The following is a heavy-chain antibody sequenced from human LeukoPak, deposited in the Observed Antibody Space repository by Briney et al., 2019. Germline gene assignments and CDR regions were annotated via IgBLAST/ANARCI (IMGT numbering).Heavy chain of an antibody. V-gene: IGHV1-46*01. CDR1: GYTYTSFY. J-gene: IGHJ4*02. D-gene: IGHD1-26*01. CDR3: ARAGENYYDFYY. Sequence: ASVKVSCKASGYTYTSFYMHWVRQAPGQGLEWMGIFNPSGSSTTYAQKFQGRVTMTRDTSTSIVYMELSSLGSEDTAVYYCARAGENYYDFYYWGQGTLVTVSS. CDR2: FNPSGSST.